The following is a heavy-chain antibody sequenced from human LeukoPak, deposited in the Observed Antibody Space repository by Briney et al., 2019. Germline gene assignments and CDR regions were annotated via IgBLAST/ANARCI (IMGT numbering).Heavy chain of an antibody. CDR1: GFTFGNCG. D-gene: IGHD3-22*01. CDR2: ISDNGVAT. J-gene: IGHJ4*02. CDR3: ARRRSSGYSDY. V-gene: IGHV3-23*01. Sequence: GGSLRLSCAASGFTFGNCGMTWVRQAPGQGLEWVSSISDNGVATYYADSVKGRFTISRDNAKNSLYLQMNSLRAEDTAVYYCARRRSSGYSDYWGQGTLVTVSS.